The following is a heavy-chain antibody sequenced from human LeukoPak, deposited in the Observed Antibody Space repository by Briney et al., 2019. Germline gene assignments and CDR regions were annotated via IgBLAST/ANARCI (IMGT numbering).Heavy chain of an antibody. CDR1: GGSISSGGYY. Sequence: SETLSLTCTVSGGSISSGGYYWSWIRQHPGKGLEWIGYIYYSGSTYYNPSLKSRVTISVDTSKNQFSLKLSSVTAADTAVYYCARGYCTNGVCYPWFDPWGQGTLVTVSS. J-gene: IGHJ5*02. CDR3: ARGYCTNGVCYPWFDP. V-gene: IGHV4-31*03. D-gene: IGHD2-8*01. CDR2: IYYSGST.